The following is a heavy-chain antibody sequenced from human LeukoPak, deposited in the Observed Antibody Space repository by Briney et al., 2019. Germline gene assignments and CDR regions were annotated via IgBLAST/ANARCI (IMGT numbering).Heavy chain of an antibody. V-gene: IGHV3-9*01. Sequence: GRSLRLSCAASGFAFDDYAMHWVRQAPGKGLEWVSGISWNSGSIGYADSVKGRFTISRDNAKNSLYLQMNSLRAEDTALYYCAKDAGYYDSSGYHNHWGQGTLVTVSS. CDR1: GFAFDDYA. D-gene: IGHD3-22*01. J-gene: IGHJ5*02. CDR2: ISWNSGSI. CDR3: AKDAGYYDSSGYHNH.